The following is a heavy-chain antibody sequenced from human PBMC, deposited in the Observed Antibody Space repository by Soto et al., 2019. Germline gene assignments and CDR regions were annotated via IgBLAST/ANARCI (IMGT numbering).Heavy chain of an antibody. D-gene: IGHD6-19*01. J-gene: IGHJ4*02. CDR1: GGSFSGYY. V-gene: IGHV4-34*01. CDR2: INHSGST. Sequence: PSETLSLTCAVYGGSFSGYYWSWIRQPPGKGLGWIGEINHSGSTNYNPSLKSRVTISVDTSKNQFSLKLSSVTAADTAVYYCARTGYSSGWYYWGQGTLVTVSS. CDR3: ARTGYSSGWYY.